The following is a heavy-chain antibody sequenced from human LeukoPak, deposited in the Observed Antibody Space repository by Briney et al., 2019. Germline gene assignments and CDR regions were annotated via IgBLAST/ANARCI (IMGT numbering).Heavy chain of an antibody. CDR2: IGSSGGYI. CDR3: GRWVDCSNDY. D-gene: IGHD4-11*01. J-gene: IGHJ4*02. Sequence: GGSLRLSCVASGFSFSTYSMTWVRQAPGEGLEWVSPIGSSGGYIYYADSVRGRFTISRDNAKNSLYLEMNTLRPEDTAVYYCGRWVDCSNDYWGQGTLVTVSS. V-gene: IGHV3-21*01. CDR1: GFSFSTYS.